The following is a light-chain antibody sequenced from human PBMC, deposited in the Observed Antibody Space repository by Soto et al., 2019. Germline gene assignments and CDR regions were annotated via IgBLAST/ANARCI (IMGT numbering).Light chain of an antibody. V-gene: IGKV1-5*03. J-gene: IGKJ1*01. Sequence: DIQMTQSPSTLSASEGDRVTISCRASQSVSIWLAWYQQKPGRAPKLLIYKSSILESGVPSRFSGSGSGTEFTLTISSPQPDDFATYYCQQFNTSPSTFGQGTKVEIK. CDR3: QQFNTSPST. CDR1: QSVSIW. CDR2: KSS.